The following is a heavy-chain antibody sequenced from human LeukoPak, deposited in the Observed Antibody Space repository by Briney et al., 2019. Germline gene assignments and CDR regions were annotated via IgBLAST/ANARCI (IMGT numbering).Heavy chain of an antibody. CDR2: INHSGST. D-gene: IGHD3-22*01. Sequence: SETLSLTCAVYGGSFSVYYWSWIRQPPGKGLEWIGEINHSGSTNYNPSLTSRVTISVATSKNQFSLKLSSVTAADTAVYYCARLLRGGRDTPMVTMIVVRAKSGAFDIWGQGTMVTVSS. CDR3: ARLLRGGRDTPMVTMIVVRAKSGAFDI. J-gene: IGHJ3*02. V-gene: IGHV4-34*01. CDR1: GGSFSVYY.